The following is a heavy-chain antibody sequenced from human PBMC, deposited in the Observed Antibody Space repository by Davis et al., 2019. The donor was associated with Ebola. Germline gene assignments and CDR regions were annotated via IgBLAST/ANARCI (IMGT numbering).Heavy chain of an antibody. Sequence: GESLKISCAASGFNFNTYNMNWVRQAPGKGLEWVSTISASGRNSYYAHSVTGRFTVSRDSSKNTLYLQINSLRADDTAVYYCASVTVDFDSFDIWGQGTMVTVSS. CDR2: ISASGRNS. J-gene: IGHJ3*02. CDR1: GFNFNTYN. D-gene: IGHD3-3*01. CDR3: ASVTVDFDSFDI. V-gene: IGHV3-23*01.